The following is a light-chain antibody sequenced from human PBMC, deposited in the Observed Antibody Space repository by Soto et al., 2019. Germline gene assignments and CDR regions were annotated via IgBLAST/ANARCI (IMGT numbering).Light chain of an antibody. Sequence: DIQMTQSPSSLSASVGDRVTITCRASQSISSYLNWYQQKPGKAPKLLIYAASSLQSGVPSRFSVSRSGTDFTLTISSLQPDAFATDYYQQSYSTPSITFGQGTRLEIK. V-gene: IGKV1-39*01. CDR3: QQSYSTPSIT. CDR2: AAS. J-gene: IGKJ5*01. CDR1: QSISSY.